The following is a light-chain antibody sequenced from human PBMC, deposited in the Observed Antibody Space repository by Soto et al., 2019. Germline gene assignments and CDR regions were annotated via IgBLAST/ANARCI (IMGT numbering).Light chain of an antibody. CDR3: QQYNGYSWT. CDR1: QSLNNW. V-gene: IGKV1-5*03. Sequence: DIQMTQSPSTLSASVGDRVIITCRASQSLNNWLDWYQQRPGKAPKLPIYKATNLQNGVPSRFSGSGSGTEFTLTISSLQPDDFATYYCQQYNGYSWTFGQGTKVEVQ. CDR2: KAT. J-gene: IGKJ1*01.